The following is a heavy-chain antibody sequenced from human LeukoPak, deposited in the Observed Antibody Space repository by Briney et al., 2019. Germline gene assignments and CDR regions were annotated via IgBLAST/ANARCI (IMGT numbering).Heavy chain of an antibody. CDR3: AGAVRAVAGFDY. V-gene: IGHV4-59*01. J-gene: IGHJ4*02. Sequence: PSETLSLTCTVSGGSISSYYWSWIRQPPGKGLEWIGYIYYSGSTNYNPSLKSRVTISVDTSKNQFSLKLSSVTAADTAVYYCAGAVRAVAGFDYWGQGTLVTVSS. CDR2: IYYSGST. CDR1: GGSISSYY. D-gene: IGHD6-19*01.